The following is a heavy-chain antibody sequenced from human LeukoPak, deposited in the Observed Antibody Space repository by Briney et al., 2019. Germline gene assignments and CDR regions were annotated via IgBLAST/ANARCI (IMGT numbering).Heavy chain of an antibody. V-gene: IGHV1-2*02. CDR1: GYTFTGYY. Sequence: ASVKVSCKASGYTFTGYYMHWVRQAPGQGLEWMGWINPNSGGTNYAQTLQGRVTMTTDTSTSTAYMELRSLRSDDTAVYYCARYSSSWYYFDYWGQGTLVTVSS. CDR2: INPNSGGT. CDR3: ARYSSSWYYFDY. D-gene: IGHD6-13*01. J-gene: IGHJ4*02.